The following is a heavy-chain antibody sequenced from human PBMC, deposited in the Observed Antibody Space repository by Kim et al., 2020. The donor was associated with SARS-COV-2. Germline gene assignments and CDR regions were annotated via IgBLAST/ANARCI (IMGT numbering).Heavy chain of an antibody. V-gene: IGHV4-31*03. CDR2: IYYSGST. D-gene: IGHD2-15*01. J-gene: IGHJ6*02. CDR1: GGSISSGGYY. Sequence: SETLSLTCTVSGGSISSGGYYWSWIRQHPGKGLEWIGYIYYSGSTYYNPSLKSRVTISVDTSKNHFSLELSSVTAADTAVYYCARDPKGIGLNHFYYYGMDVGGQGTTVTVSS. CDR3: ARDPKGIGLNHFYYYGMDV.